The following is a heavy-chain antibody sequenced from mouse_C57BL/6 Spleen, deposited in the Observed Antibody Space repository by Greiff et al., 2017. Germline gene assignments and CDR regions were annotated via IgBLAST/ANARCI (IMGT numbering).Heavy chain of an antibody. CDR3: AREIAQAASTFAY. V-gene: IGHV1-12*01. D-gene: IGHD3-2*02. CDR2: INPGDGAT. Sequence: LQQSGAELVRPGASVKISCKASGYTFTSYYMHWVKQTPRKGLEWIGAINPGDGATYYNQKFKGKATLAVDKSSSTAYMQLSSLTSDDSAVYFCAREIAQAASTFAYWGQGTLVTVSA. J-gene: IGHJ3*01. CDR1: GYTFTSYY.